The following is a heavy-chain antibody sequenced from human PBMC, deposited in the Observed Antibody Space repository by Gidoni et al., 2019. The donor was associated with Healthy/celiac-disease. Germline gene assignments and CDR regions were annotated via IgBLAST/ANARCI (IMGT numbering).Heavy chain of an antibody. CDR1: GGSISSSSYY. CDR2: IYYSGST. J-gene: IGHJ5*02. V-gene: IGHV4-39*01. CDR3: ASSYYDILTGYYHNWFDP. D-gene: IGHD3-9*01. Sequence: QLHLQESGPGLVKPSETLSLTGTVPGGSISSSSYYRGWIRQPPGKGLEWIGSIYYSGSTYYNPSLKSRVTISVDTSKNQFSLKLSSVTAADTAVYYCASSYYDILTGYYHNWFDPWGQGTLVTVSS.